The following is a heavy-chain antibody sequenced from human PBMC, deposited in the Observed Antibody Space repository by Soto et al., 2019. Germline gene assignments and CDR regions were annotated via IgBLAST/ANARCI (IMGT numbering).Heavy chain of an antibody. D-gene: IGHD6-19*01. J-gene: IGHJ6*02. Sequence: EVQLVQSGGGLVKPGGSLRISCAASGFSFTNAWMSWVRQTPGKGLEWVGRINSDGSSTSYADSVKGRFTISRDNAKNTLYLQMNSLRAEDTAVYYCAREESGWYVGYYYYYGMDVWGQGTTVTVSS. CDR2: INSDGSST. CDR1: GFSFTNAW. V-gene: IGHV3-74*01. CDR3: AREESGWYVGYYYYYGMDV.